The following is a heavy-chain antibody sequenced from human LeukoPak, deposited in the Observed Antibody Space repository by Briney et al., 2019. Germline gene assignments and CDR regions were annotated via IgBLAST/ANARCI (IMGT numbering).Heavy chain of an antibody. Sequence: PGGSLRLSCAASGFTFSSYAMHWVRQAPGKGLEWVAVISYDGSNKYYADSVKGRFTISRDNSKNTLYLQMNSPRAEDTAVYYCASVYYYDSSGYYGDYYYYGMDVWGQGTTVTVSS. CDR1: GFTFSSYA. CDR3: ASVYYYDSSGYYGDYYYYGMDV. V-gene: IGHV3-30-3*01. CDR2: ISYDGSNK. D-gene: IGHD3-22*01. J-gene: IGHJ6*02.